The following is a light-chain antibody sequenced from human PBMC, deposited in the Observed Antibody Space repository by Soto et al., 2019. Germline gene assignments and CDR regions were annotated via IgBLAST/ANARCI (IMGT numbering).Light chain of an antibody. V-gene: IGKV1-12*01. CDR2: AAS. CDR3: QQASSFPHS. J-gene: IGKJ2*01. Sequence: DIQMTQSPSSVSAPVGDRVTISCRASQGISKWLAWFQQKPGKAPKLLISAASTLQSGVPSRFSGSGSGTDFTLTIQSLQPEDIGAYYCQQASSFPHSFGQGTHIEIK. CDR1: QGISKW.